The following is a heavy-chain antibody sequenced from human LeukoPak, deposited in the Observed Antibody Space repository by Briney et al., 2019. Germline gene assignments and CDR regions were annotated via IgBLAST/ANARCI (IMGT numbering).Heavy chain of an antibody. D-gene: IGHD5-24*01. CDR2: ISGSGGST. CDR3: AKDRDGYKSGDFDY. V-gene: IGHV3-23*01. J-gene: IGHJ4*02. CDR1: GFTFSSYA. Sequence: GESLRLSCAASGFTFSSYAMSWVRQAPGKGLEWVSAISGSGGSTYYADSVKGRFTISRDNSKNTLYVQMNSLRAEDTAVYYCAKDRDGYKSGDFDYWGQGTLVTVSS.